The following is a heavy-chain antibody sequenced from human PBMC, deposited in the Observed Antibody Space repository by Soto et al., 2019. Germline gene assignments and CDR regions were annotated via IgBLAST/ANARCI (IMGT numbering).Heavy chain of an antibody. CDR2: INPNSGGT. CDR1: GYTFTGYY. D-gene: IGHD6-19*01. V-gene: IGHV1-2*04. Sequence: ASVKVSCKASGYTFTGYYMHWVRQAPGQGLEWMGWINPNSGGTNYAQKFQGWVTMTRDTSISTAYMELSRLRSDDTAVYYCARDSSGWYGGSFDYWGQGTLVTVPQ. CDR3: ARDSSGWYGGSFDY. J-gene: IGHJ4*02.